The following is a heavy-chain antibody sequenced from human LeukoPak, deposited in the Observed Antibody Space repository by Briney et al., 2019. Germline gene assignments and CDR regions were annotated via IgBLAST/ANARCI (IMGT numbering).Heavy chain of an antibody. CDR1: GFTLKNYW. Sequence: PGESLRLSSETSGFTLKNYWMSWLRRAPGQGLEWVSRSKYDGRTAMYAESVKGRFTISRDNARGTLYLQMNSLRVDDTAVYYCAKSDWFDPCGRGILVTVTS. CDR3: AKSDWFDP. CDR2: SKYDGRTA. V-gene: IGHV3-74*03. J-gene: IGHJ5*02.